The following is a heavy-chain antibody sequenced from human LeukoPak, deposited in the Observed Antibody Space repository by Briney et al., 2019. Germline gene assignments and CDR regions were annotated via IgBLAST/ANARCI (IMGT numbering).Heavy chain of an antibody. J-gene: IGHJ4*02. CDR3: ASGRNYYDSSGSFDY. CDR1: GYTFTGYY. Sequence: GASVKVSCKASGYTFTGYYMHWVRQAPGQGLGWMGWINPNSGGTNYAQKFQGRVTMTRDTSISTAYMELSRLRSDDTAVYYCASGRNYYDSSGSFDYWGQGTLVTVSS. V-gene: IGHV1-2*02. D-gene: IGHD3-22*01. CDR2: INPNSGGT.